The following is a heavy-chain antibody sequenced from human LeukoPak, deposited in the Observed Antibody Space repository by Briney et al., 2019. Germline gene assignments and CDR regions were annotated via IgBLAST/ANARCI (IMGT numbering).Heavy chain of an antibody. CDR3: ARDLAEAPGRS. V-gene: IGHV3-30-3*01. Sequence: GRSLRLSCAASGFTFSSYAMHWVRQAPGKGLEWVAVISYDGSNKYYADSVKGRFTISRDNSKNTLYLQMNSLRAEDTAVYYCARDLAEAPGRSWGQGTLVTVSS. CDR1: GFTFSSYA. D-gene: IGHD1-14*01. J-gene: IGHJ4*02. CDR2: ISYDGSNK.